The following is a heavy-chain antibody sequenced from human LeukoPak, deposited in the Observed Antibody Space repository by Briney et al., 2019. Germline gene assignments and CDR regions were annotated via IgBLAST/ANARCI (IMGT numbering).Heavy chain of an antibody. CDR2: INPSGGST. CDR3: ARDHMITFGGVIVPIGIDY. J-gene: IGHJ4*02. Sequence: ASVKVSCKASGYTFTSYYMHWVRQAPGQGLEWMGIINPSGGSTSYAQKFQGRATMTRDTSTSTVYMELSSLRSEDTAVYYCARDHMITFGGVIVPIGIDYWGQGTLVTVSS. D-gene: IGHD3-16*02. V-gene: IGHV1-46*01. CDR1: GYTFTSYY.